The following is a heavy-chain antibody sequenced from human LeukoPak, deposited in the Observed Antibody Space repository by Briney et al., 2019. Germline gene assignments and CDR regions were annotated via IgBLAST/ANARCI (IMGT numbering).Heavy chain of an antibody. CDR1: GGSISSGGYY. D-gene: IGHD4-17*01. Sequence: SETLSLTCTVSGGSISSGGYYWSWIRQPPGKGLEWIGYIYHSGSTYYNPSLKSRVTISVDTSKNQFSLKLSSATAADTAVYYCAREARYGVNLNWFDPWGQGTLVTVSS. CDR3: AREARYGVNLNWFDP. J-gene: IGHJ5*02. V-gene: IGHV4-30-2*01. CDR2: IYHSGST.